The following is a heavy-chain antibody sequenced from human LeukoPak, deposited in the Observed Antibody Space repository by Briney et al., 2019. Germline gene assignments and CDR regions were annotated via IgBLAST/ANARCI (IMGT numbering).Heavy chain of an antibody. CDR3: ARETSTTYDRAIDI. CDR1: GGYSINSYF. V-gene: IGHV4-4*07. Sequence: SETLSLICTVSGGYSINSYFWGWIRPPAGKGLEWIGRMYTSGITNYIPSLKSRVTMSIDTSKNQISLNLTSVTAADTAMYYCARETSTTYDRAIDIWGQGKMVTVSA. D-gene: IGHD1-26*01. CDR2: MYTSGIT. J-gene: IGHJ3*02.